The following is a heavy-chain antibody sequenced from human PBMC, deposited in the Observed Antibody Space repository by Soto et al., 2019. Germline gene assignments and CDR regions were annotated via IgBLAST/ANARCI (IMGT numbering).Heavy chain of an antibody. CDR3: ARGALTVANWFDP. CDR2: INPNNGVT. J-gene: IGHJ5*02. Sequence: QVQLVQSGAEVKKPGASVKVSCKASGYTFTDYYMNWVRQAPGQGLEWMGWINPNNGVTNYAQKFQGRVTMTRDTSISTAYMDLIRLRSDDTALYYCARGALTVANWFDPWGQGTQVTVSS. V-gene: IGHV1-2*02. CDR1: GYTFTDYY. D-gene: IGHD6-19*01.